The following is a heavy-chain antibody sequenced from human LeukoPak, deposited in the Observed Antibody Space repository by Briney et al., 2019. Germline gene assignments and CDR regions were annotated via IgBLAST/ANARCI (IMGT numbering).Heavy chain of an antibody. J-gene: IGHJ4*02. Sequence: SETLSLTCAVYGGSFSGYYWSWIRQPPGKGLEWIGEINHTGSTNYNPSLKSRVTISLDTSKNQFSLRLSSVTAADTAVYYCASLDYYDTSGYLYYWGQGTLVTVSS. CDR1: GGSFSGYY. D-gene: IGHD3-22*01. CDR2: INHTGST. V-gene: IGHV4-34*01. CDR3: ASLDYYDTSGYLYY.